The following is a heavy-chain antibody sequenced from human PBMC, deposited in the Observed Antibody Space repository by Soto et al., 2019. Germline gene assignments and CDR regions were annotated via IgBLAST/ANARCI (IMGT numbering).Heavy chain of an antibody. CDR2: MNPNRGHT. CDR3: ARGLVGFYYARHSYGLDV. Sequence: QVQLVQSGAEVKKPGASVKVSCKASGYTVTSYDINWVRQATGQGREWMGWMNPNRGHTGYAQKFQGRVTMSGNTSLSTADMGLSSLRSEDSAGYYCARGLVGFYYARHSYGLDVCGQRPRVSVS. V-gene: IGHV1-8*01. D-gene: IGHD3-10*01. CDR1: GYTVTSYD. J-gene: IGHJ6*02.